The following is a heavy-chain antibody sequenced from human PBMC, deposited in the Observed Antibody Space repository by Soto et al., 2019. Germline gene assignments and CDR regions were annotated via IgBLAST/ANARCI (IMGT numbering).Heavy chain of an antibody. D-gene: IGHD5-12*01. Sequence: ASVKVSCKASGGTFSSYAISWVRQAPGQGLEWMGGIIPIFGTANYAQKFQGRVTITADESTSTAYMELSSLRSEDTAVYYCARDSDDSGYEDFAFDIWGQGTMVTVSS. CDR2: IIPIFGTA. J-gene: IGHJ3*02. V-gene: IGHV1-69*13. CDR3: ARDSDDSGYEDFAFDI. CDR1: GGTFSSYA.